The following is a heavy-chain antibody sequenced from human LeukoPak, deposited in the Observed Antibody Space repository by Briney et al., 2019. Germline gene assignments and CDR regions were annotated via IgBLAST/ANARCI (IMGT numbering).Heavy chain of an antibody. CDR1: GGSISSYY. CDR3: ARDLRFGEDYDGMDV. CDR2: IYYSGST. Sequence: SETLSLTCTVSGGSISSYYWSWIRQPPGKGLEWIGYIYYSGSTNYNPSLKSRVTISVDTSKNQFSLKLSSVTAADTAVYYCARDLRFGEDYDGMDVWGQGTTVTVSS. D-gene: IGHD3-10*01. V-gene: IGHV4-59*01. J-gene: IGHJ6*02.